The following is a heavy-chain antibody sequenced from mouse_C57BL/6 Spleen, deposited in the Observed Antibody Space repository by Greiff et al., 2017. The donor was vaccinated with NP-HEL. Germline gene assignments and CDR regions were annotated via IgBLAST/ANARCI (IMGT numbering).Heavy chain of an antibody. CDR3: ASTGLLFDY. D-gene: IGHD2-10*01. V-gene: IGHV3-6*01. CDR2: ISYDGSN. CDR1: GYSITSGYY. Sequence: DVKLQESGPGLVKPSQSLSLTCSVTGYSITSGYYWNWIRQFPGNKLEWMGYISYDGSNNYNPSLKNRISITRDTSKNQFFLKLNSVTTEDTATYYCASTGLLFDYWGQGTTLTVSS. J-gene: IGHJ2*01.